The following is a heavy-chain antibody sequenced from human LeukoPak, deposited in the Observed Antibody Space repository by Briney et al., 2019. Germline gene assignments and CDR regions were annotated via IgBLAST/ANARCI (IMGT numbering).Heavy chain of an antibody. Sequence: PGGSLRLSCAASGFTFSSYSMNWVRQAPGKGLEWVSSISSSSSYIYYADSVKGRFTISRDNAKNSLYLQMNSLRAEDTAVYYCARDPGRTLWGGYWYFDLWGRGTLVTVSS. J-gene: IGHJ2*01. CDR1: GFTFSSYS. D-gene: IGHD7-27*01. CDR3: ARDPGRTLWGGYWYFDL. CDR2: ISSSSSYI. V-gene: IGHV3-21*01.